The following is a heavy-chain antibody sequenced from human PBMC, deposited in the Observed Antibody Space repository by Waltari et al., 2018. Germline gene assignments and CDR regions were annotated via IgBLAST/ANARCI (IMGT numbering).Heavy chain of an antibody. V-gene: IGHV4-39*07. CDR2: IYYSGST. J-gene: IGHJ5*02. CDR3: ARVGEDIVVVPAAQDWFDP. CDR1: GGSISSSSYY. D-gene: IGHD2-2*01. Sequence: QLQLQESGPGLVKPSETLSLTCTVSGGSISSSSYYWGWIRQPPGKGLEWIGSIYYSGSTYYNPSLKSRVTISVDTSKNQFSLKLSSVTAADTAVYYCARVGEDIVVVPAAQDWFDPWGQGTLVTVSS.